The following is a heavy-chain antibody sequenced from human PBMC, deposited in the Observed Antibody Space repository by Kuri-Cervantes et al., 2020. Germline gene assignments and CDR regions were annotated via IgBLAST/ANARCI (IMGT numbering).Heavy chain of an antibody. Sequence: LSLTCAASGLTFSSYSMNWVRQAPGKGLEWVTSISSDSSYRSYADSVKGRFSISRDSAKHSMYLQMNSLRAADTAVYYCARDRLVSSGIYYYYGMDVWGQGTTVTVSS. CDR1: GLTFSSYS. CDR3: ARDRLVSSGIYYYYGMDV. D-gene: IGHD6-25*01. CDR2: ISSDSSYR. J-gene: IGHJ6*02. V-gene: IGHV3-21*01.